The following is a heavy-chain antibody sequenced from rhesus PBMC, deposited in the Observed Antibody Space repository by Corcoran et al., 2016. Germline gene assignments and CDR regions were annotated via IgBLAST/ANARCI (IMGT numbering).Heavy chain of an antibody. CDR1: GGSISSNY. CDR2: VYGRSGST. Sequence: QVQLQESGTGLVKPSETLSLTCAVSGGSISSNYWSWIRQPPGKGLEWIGRVYGRSGSTDYTPPLKSRVTISTDTCKNQFSLKLNSLTAADTAVYYCARNGGKTGDACDFWGQGFGVTVSS. D-gene: IGHD1-32*01. J-gene: IGHJ3*01. V-gene: IGHV4-160*01. CDR3: ARNGGKTGDACDF.